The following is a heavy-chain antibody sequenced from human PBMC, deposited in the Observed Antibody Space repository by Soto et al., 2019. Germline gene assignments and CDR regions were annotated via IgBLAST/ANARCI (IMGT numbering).Heavy chain of an antibody. Sequence: GGSLRLYCAASGFTFSSYTLNWVRQAPGKGPEWVSSLSSSGRYIYYADSMKGRFTISRDNAKASLYLQMISLRAEDTAVYYCARANYGHDYYYGMDVWGQGT. CDR1: GFTFSSYT. V-gene: IGHV3-21*01. CDR3: ARANYGHDYYYGMDV. D-gene: IGHD3-10*01. CDR2: LSSSGRYI. J-gene: IGHJ6*02.